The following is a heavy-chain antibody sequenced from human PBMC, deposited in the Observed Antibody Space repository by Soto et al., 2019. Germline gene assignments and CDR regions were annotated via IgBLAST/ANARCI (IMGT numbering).Heavy chain of an antibody. D-gene: IGHD1-26*01. Sequence: QVQLVESGGGLVKAGGSLRLSCVASGFTFSDYYMTWIRQAPGKGLEWVSYISSVTNTIYYADSLRGRFTISRDNVMDSLYLQMNSLRAEDAAVYYCARVGQDYYYGMDVWGQGTTVTVSS. V-gene: IGHV3-11*01. CDR2: ISSVTNTI. J-gene: IGHJ6*02. CDR3: ARVGQDYYYGMDV. CDR1: GFTFSDYY.